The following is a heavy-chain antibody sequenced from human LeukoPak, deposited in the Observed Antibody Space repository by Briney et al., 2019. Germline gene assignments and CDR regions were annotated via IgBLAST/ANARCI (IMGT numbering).Heavy chain of an antibody. CDR2: ISSIGST. J-gene: IGHJ3*01. CDR3: ARDPTTVTKGFDV. CDR1: DDSFSTHF. D-gene: IGHD4-17*01. V-gene: IGHV4-59*11. Sequence: PSETLSLTCSVSDDSFSTHFWTWIRHPPGKGLEWIGYISSIGSTNYNPSLKSRVTLTVDTSKKQFSLKMTSVTAAYTAVYYCARDPTTVTKGFDVWGQGTMVTVSS.